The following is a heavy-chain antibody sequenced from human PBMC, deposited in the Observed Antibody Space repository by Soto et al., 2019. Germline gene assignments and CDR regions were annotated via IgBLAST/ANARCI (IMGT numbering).Heavy chain of an antibody. Sequence: GASVKVSCKASGGTFSSYAISWVRQAPGQGLEWMGGIIPIFGTANYAQKFQGRVTITADESTSTAYMELSSLRSEDTAVYYCARATVVGATHSWGYYYYGMDVWGQGTTVTVSS. CDR2: IIPIFGTA. CDR1: GGTFSSYA. V-gene: IGHV1-69*13. CDR3: ARATVVGATHSWGYYYYGMDV. D-gene: IGHD1-26*01. J-gene: IGHJ6*02.